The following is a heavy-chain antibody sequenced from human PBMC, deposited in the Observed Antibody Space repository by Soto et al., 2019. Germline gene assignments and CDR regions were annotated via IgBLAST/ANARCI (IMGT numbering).Heavy chain of an antibody. V-gene: IGHV1-8*01. Sequence: QVQLVQSGAEVKKPGASVKVSCKASGYTFTSYDINWVRQATGQGLEWMGWMNPNSGNTGYAQKFQGRVTMTRNTSISTAYMELSSLRSEDTAVYYCARGADIVVVVAAGVFDYWGQGTLLTVSS. J-gene: IGHJ4*02. CDR3: ARGADIVVVVAAGVFDY. D-gene: IGHD2-15*01. CDR1: GYTFTSYD. CDR2: MNPNSGNT.